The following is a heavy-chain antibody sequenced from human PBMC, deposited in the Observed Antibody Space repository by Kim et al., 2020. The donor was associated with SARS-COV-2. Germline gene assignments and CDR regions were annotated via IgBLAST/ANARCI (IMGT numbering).Heavy chain of an antibody. Sequence: GGSLRLSCAASGFTFSHYAMSWVRQAPGKGLEWVSGISDSADYTYYADSLKGRFTISRDNSKNTLFLQMNSRRAEDTAVYYCAKWREYCGSSTCFQNFDYWGQGTLVTVSS. D-gene: IGHD2-2*01. J-gene: IGHJ4*02. CDR2: ISDSADYT. V-gene: IGHV3-23*01. CDR3: AKWREYCGSSTCFQNFDY. CDR1: GFTFSHYA.